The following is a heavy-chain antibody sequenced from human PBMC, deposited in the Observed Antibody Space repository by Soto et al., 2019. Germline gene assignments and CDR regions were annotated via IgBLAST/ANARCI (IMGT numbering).Heavy chain of an antibody. CDR3: ARDAGTDWFDP. J-gene: IGHJ5*02. CDR2: ISTYNGNT. Sequence: QVQLVQSGAEVEKPGASVKVSCKASGYTFTSYAISWVRQAPGQGLEWMGRISTYNGNTNYAQKLQGRVTLTTDTSTSPAYMELRSLRSDDTAVYYCARDAGTDWFDPWGQGTLVTVSS. D-gene: IGHD6-13*01. V-gene: IGHV1-18*01. CDR1: GYTFTSYA.